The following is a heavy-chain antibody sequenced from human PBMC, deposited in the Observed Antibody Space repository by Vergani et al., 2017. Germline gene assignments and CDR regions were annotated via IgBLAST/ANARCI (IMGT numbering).Heavy chain of an antibody. Sequence: QVQLVHSGAEMKKPGASVKVSCKASGYTFTAYGISWVRQAPGQGLEGLGWITAYNGDPKYTRRLQDRITLTTDPSTATVYLELRSLRSDDTAVYYCAREAPLIQLWVPYCDYWGQGTLVTVSS. D-gene: IGHD5-18*01. CDR1: GYTFTAYG. CDR3: AREAPLIQLWVPYCDY. CDR2: ITAYNGDP. J-gene: IGHJ4*02. V-gene: IGHV1-18*01.